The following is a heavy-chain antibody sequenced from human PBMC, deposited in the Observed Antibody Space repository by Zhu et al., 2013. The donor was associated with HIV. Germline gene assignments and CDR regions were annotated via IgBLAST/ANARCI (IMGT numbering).Heavy chain of an antibody. CDR1: GGSISSSSYY. V-gene: IGHV4-39*07. Sequence: QVQLQESGPGLVKPSETLSLTCTVSGGSISSSSYYWGWIRQPPGKGLEWIGSIYYSGSTYYNPSLKSRVTISVDTSKNQFSLKLSSVTAADTAVYYCAREVVYDILTGYYAAGFDPWGQGTLVTVSS. CDR2: IYYSGST. D-gene: IGHD3-9*01. J-gene: IGHJ5*02. CDR3: AREVVYDILTGYYAAGFDP.